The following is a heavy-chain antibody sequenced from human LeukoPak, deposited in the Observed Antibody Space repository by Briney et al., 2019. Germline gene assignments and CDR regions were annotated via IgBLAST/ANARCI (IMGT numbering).Heavy chain of an antibody. V-gene: IGHV3-11*03. CDR2: ISSSSSYT. J-gene: IGHJ5*02. CDR1: GFTFSDYY. D-gene: IGHD2-2*01. Sequence: NSGGSLRLSCAASGFTFSDYYMSWIRQAPGKGLEWVSYISSSSSYTNYADSVKGRFTISRDNAKNSLYLQMNSLRAEDTAVYYCARSPRYCSSTSRQGGNWFDPWGQGTLVTVSS. CDR3: ARSPRYCSSTSRQGGNWFDP.